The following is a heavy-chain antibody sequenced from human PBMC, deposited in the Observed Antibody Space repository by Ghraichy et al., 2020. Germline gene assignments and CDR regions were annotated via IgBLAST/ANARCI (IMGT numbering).Heavy chain of an antibody. CDR1: GFTFSSYG. J-gene: IGHJ6*02. CDR3: AKDSLIFHDYSNYAPHYYGMDV. V-gene: IGHV3-30*18. Sequence: GGSLRLSCAASGFTFSSYGMHWVRQAPGKGLEWVAVISYDGSNKYYADSVKGRFTISRDNSKNTLYLQMNSLRAEDTAVYYCAKDSLIFHDYSNYAPHYYGMDVWGQGTTVTVSS. CDR2: ISYDGSNK. D-gene: IGHD4-11*01.